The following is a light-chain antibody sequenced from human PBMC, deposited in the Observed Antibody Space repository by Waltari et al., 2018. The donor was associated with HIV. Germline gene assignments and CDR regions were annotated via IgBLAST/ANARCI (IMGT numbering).Light chain of an antibody. CDR3: AAWDHGLTGPNWV. J-gene: IGLJ3*02. V-gene: IGLV1-47*01. Sequence: QSVLTQPPSTSGTPGQGVTISCSGSSSNIGRTYVYWYRHLPGTTPNLLIHRSDQRPSGVPDRFSASKSGTSASLAISGLQSEDEAVYYCAAWDHGLTGPNWVFGGGTRLTVL. CDR1: SSNIGRTY. CDR2: RSD.